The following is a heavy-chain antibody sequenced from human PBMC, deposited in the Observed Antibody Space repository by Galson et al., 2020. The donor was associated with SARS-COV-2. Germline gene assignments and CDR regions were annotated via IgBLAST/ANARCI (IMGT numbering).Heavy chain of an antibody. V-gene: IGHV1-18*01. CDR3: ARVEEFVAAAGLDWYFDL. Sequence: ASVKVSCKASGYTFTSYGISWVRQAPGQGLEWMGWISVYNGNTNYAQKLQGRVTMTTDTSTSTAYMELRSLRSDDTAVYYCARVEEFVAAAGLDWYFDLWGRGTLVTVSS. CDR1: GYTFTSYG. J-gene: IGHJ2*01. D-gene: IGHD6-13*01. CDR2: ISVYNGNT.